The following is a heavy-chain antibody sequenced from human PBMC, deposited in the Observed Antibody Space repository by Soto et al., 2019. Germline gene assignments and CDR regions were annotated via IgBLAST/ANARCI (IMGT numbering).Heavy chain of an antibody. D-gene: IGHD3-22*01. V-gene: IGHV1-69*02. Sequence: ASVKVSCKASGGTFSSYTISWVRQAPGQGLEWMGRIIPILGIANYAQKFQGRVTITADKSTSTAYMEQSSLRTEDTAVYYCAVDYYDSSGYYMWFDPWGQGTLVTVSS. CDR1: GGTFSSYT. CDR2: IIPILGIA. CDR3: AVDYYDSSGYYMWFDP. J-gene: IGHJ5*02.